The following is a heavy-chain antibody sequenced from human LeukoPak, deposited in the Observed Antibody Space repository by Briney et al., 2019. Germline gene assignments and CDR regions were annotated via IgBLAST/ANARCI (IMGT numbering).Heavy chain of an antibody. CDR3: AKALLWFGELDYGMDV. J-gene: IGHJ6*02. V-gene: IGHV3-30*18. Sequence: GGSLRLSCAASGFTFSSYGMHWVRQAPGKGLEWVAVISYDGSNKYYADSVKGRFTISRDNSKNTLYLQMNSLRAEDTAVYYCAKALLWFGELDYGMDVWGQGTTVTVSS. CDR2: ISYDGSNK. CDR1: GFTFSSYG. D-gene: IGHD3-10*01.